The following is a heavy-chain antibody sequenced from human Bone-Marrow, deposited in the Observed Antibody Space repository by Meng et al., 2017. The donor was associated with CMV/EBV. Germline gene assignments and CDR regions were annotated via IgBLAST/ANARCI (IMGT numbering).Heavy chain of an antibody. CDR1: GGSISSSSYY. Sequence: SETLSLTCTVSGGSISSSSYYWGWIRQPPGKGLEWIGSIYYSGSTYYNPSIKSRVTISVDTSKNQFSLKLSSVTAADTAVYYCAREGVPAAMAYYYGMDVWGQGTTVTVSS. D-gene: IGHD2-2*01. J-gene: IGHJ6*02. V-gene: IGHV4-39*07. CDR2: IYYSGST. CDR3: AREGVPAAMAYYYGMDV.